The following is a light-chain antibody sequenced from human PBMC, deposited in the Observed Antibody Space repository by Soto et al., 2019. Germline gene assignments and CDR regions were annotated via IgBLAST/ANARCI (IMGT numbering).Light chain of an antibody. J-gene: IGLJ1*01. CDR2: RNT. V-gene: IGLV1-47*01. CDR3: AAWDDSLSANYV. Sequence: QSVLTQPPSASGTPGQRVTISCSGSSSNIGSNYVYWYQQLQGTAPKLLIYRNTQRPSGVPDRFSGSKSGTSASLAISELRSEDEADYYCAAWDDSLSANYVFGTGTQLTVL. CDR1: SSNIGSNY.